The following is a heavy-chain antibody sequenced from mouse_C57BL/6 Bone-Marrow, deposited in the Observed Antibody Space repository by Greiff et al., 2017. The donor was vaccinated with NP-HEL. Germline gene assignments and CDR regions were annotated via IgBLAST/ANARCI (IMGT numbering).Heavy chain of an antibody. CDR2: ISSGGSYT. V-gene: IGHV5-6*01. CDR3: ARPDYGSSYVGWYFDV. D-gene: IGHD1-1*01. Sequence: EVQLQQSGGDLVKPGGSLKLSCAASGFTFSSYGMSWVRQTPDKRLEWVATISSGGSYTYYPDSVKGRFTISRDNAKNTLYLQMSSLKSEDTAMYYCARPDYGSSYVGWYFDVWGTGTTVTVSS. J-gene: IGHJ1*03. CDR1: GFTFSSYG.